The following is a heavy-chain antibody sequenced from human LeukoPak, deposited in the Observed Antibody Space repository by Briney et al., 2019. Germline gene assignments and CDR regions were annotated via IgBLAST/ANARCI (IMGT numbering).Heavy chain of an antibody. D-gene: IGHD3-10*01. CDR3: AADLEFNYIHP. Sequence: PGGSLRLSCAPSGFSFDGYWMTWVRQSPRKELEWVATIKQDGNDKYYVDSVKGRFTISRDNAKKALYLQMDSLRAEDTAVYYCAADLEFNYIHPWGQGTLVTVSS. J-gene: IGHJ5*02. CDR2: IKQDGNDK. CDR1: GFSFDGYW. V-gene: IGHV3-7*01.